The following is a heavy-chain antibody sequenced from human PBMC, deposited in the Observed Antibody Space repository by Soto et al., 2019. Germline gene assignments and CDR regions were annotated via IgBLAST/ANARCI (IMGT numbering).Heavy chain of an antibody. CDR2: IKYDGSEK. CDR1: GFTFRNYW. Sequence: GGSLRLSCAASGFTFRNYWMSWVRQAPGKGLEWVANIKYDGSEKYYEDSVKGRFTISRDNAKNSLYLQMNSLRAEDTALYYCARDCYYGTGSYYTPFFDFWGQGT. J-gene: IGHJ4*02. V-gene: IGHV3-7*01. CDR3: ARDCYYGTGSYYTPFFDF. D-gene: IGHD3-10*01.